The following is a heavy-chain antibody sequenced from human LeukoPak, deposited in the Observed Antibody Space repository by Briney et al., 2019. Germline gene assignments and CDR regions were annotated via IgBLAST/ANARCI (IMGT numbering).Heavy chain of an antibody. D-gene: IGHD2-2*03. CDR3: ARGDGYCSSTSCYAGPSYGLDV. J-gene: IGHJ6*02. CDR1: GFTFRSYE. CDR2: IISSGRTI. Sequence: PGGSLRLSCAASGFTFRSYEFNWVRPAPGRGLVWGSYIISSGRTIFYADSVKDRFTISRDNAKNSLYLQMTSLRAEDTAVYHRARGDGYCSSTSCYAGPSYGLDVWGQGTTVTVSS. V-gene: IGHV3-48*03.